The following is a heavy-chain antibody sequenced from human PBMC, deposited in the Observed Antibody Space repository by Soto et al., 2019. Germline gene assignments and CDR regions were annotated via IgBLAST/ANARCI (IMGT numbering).Heavy chain of an antibody. D-gene: IGHD2-15*01. CDR2: IYYSGST. V-gene: IGHV4-39*07. CDR3: ARGEVVALGY. Sequence: PSETLSLTCTVSGGSISSSSYYWGWIRQPPGKGLEWIGSIYYSGSTYYNPSLKSRVTISVDTSKNQFSLKLSSVTAADTAVYHCARGEVVALGYWGQGTLVTVSS. J-gene: IGHJ4*02. CDR1: GGSISSSSYY.